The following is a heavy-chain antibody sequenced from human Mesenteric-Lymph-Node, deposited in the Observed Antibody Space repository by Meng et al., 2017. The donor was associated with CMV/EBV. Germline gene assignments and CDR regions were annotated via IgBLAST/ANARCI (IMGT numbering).Heavy chain of an antibody. CDR2: IGSDGNNK. CDR3: AKEKYSSSYYLFDY. D-gene: IGHD3-22*01. Sequence: GESLKISCGASGFIFSGYGMHWVRQAPGKGLEWVSFIGSDGNNKYYSDSVKGRFTISRDDSKNLVFLQMNSLRAEDTAVYYCAKEKYSSSYYLFDYRGQGTLVTVSS. CDR1: GFIFSGYG. V-gene: IGHV3-30*02. J-gene: IGHJ4*02.